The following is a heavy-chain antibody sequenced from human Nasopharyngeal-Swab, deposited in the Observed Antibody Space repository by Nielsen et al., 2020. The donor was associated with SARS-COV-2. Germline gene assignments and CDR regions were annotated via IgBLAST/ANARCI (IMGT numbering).Heavy chain of an antibody. CDR1: GYTFTSYG. Sequence: ASVKVSCKASGYTFTSYGMHWVRQDPGQRLEGMGWINSAKGNIRYSQKFQGRVTITRDTSASTAYMELSSLRSEDTAVYYCARGTFGYTYTRPENNWFDPWGQGILVTVSS. CDR2: INSAKGNI. J-gene: IGHJ5*02. V-gene: IGHV1-3*01. D-gene: IGHD5-18*01. CDR3: ARGTFGYTYTRPENNWFDP.